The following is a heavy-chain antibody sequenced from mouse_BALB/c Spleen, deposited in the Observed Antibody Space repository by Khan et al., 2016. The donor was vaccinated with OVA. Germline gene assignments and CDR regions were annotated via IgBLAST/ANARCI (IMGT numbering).Heavy chain of an antibody. Sequence: EVELVESGGDLVKPGGSLKLSCAASGFNFSSYGMSWVRQTPDKRLEWVASISRGGGYTYYADSVKGRFTISRDNAKNTLYLQMSSLKSEDTAMFDCTRAYYGNDYYAMDNWGQGTSVTVSS. CDR3: TRAYYGNDYYAMDN. V-gene: IGHV5-6*01. CDR1: GFNFSSYG. CDR2: ISRGGGYT. J-gene: IGHJ4*01. D-gene: IGHD2-9*01.